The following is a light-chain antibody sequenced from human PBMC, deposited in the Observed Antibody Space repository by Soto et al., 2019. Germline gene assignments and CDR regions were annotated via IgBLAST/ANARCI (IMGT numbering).Light chain of an antibody. Sequence: ENVLTQSPGTLSLSPGERATLSCRASQSVAKNYLAWYQQEPGQAPRILVYGPSNRATGIPDRFSGSGSGTDFTLTISRLEPEDFAVYYCHQYASSPQTFGQGTKVEVK. CDR1: QSVAKNY. J-gene: IGKJ1*01. V-gene: IGKV3-20*01. CDR2: GPS. CDR3: HQYASSPQT.